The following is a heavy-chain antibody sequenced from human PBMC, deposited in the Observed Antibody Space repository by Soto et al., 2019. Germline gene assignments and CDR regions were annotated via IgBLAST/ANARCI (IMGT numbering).Heavy chain of an antibody. CDR2: IYYSGST. CDR1: GGSISSSSYY. Sequence: QLQLQESGPGLVKPSETLSLTCTVSGGSISSSSYYWGWIRQPPGKGLEWIGSIYYSGSTYYNPSLKSRVTISVDTSKNQFSLKLSSVTAADTAVYYCARHDDYGDYDFDYWGQGTLVTVSS. V-gene: IGHV4-39*01. J-gene: IGHJ4*02. CDR3: ARHDDYGDYDFDY. D-gene: IGHD4-17*01.